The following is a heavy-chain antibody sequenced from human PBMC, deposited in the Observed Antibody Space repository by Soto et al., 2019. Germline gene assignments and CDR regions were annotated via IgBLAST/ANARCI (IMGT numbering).Heavy chain of an antibody. CDR1: GYTFTSYD. J-gene: IGHJ6*03. Sequence: ASVKVSCKASGYTFTSYDINWVRQATGQGLEWMGWMNPNSGNTGYAQKFQGRVTMTRNTSRSTAYMELSSLRSEDTAVYYCARGLHGFNKWLRDSYYYYMDVWGKGTTVTVSS. CDR2: MNPNSGNT. V-gene: IGHV1-8*01. CDR3: ARGLHGFNKWLRDSYYYYMDV. D-gene: IGHD5-12*01.